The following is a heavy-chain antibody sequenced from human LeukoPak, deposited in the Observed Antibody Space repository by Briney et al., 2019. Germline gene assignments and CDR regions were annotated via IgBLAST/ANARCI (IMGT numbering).Heavy chain of an antibody. CDR3: ARAGYTYGTLYY. D-gene: IGHD5-18*01. Sequence: PGGSLRLSCAASGFAFNTFWMTWVRQAPGKGLEWVAHIKQDGSENYYVDSVKGRFTISRDNAKNSLYLQMNSLRAVDTAVYYCARAGYTYGTLYYWGQGTLVTVSS. J-gene: IGHJ4*02. CDR2: IKQDGSEN. V-gene: IGHV3-7*01. CDR1: GFAFNTFW.